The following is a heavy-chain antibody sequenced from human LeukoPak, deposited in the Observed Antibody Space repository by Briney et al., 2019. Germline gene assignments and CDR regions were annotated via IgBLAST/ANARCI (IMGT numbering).Heavy chain of an antibody. CDR2: TSADNGYT. Sequence: ASVKVSCKASDYTFTTFGISWVRQAPGQGLEWIGWTSADNGYTNYAQKDQGRVTMTTDTSTTTAYMELRSLTSDDTAVYYCVRDRIYYGSGSYAYWGQGTLVTVSS. CDR1: DYTFTTFG. V-gene: IGHV1-18*01. CDR3: VRDRIYYGSGSYAY. D-gene: IGHD3-10*01. J-gene: IGHJ4*02.